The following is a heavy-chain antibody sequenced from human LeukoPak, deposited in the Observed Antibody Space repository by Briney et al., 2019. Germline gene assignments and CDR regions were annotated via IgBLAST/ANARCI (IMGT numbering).Heavy chain of an antibody. V-gene: IGHV3-30*02. D-gene: IGHD4-17*01. CDR2: IRYDGSNK. J-gene: IGHJ4*02. Sequence: PGGSLRLSCAASGFTFSNYGMHWVRQAPGKGLEWVAFIRYDGSNKYYADSVKGRFTISRDNAKNSLHLQMNSLRADDTAVYYCAGYGDYPYWGQGTPVTVSS. CDR3: AGYGDYPY. CDR1: GFTFSNYG.